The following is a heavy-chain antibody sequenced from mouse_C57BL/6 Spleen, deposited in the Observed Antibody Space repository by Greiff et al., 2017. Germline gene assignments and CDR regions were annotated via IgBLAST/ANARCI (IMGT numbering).Heavy chain of an antibody. CDR1: GYTFTDYY. D-gene: IGHD2-5*01. CDR3: ARDGSYYSNPDWYFDV. J-gene: IGHJ1*03. V-gene: IGHV1-19*01. CDR2: INPYNGGT. Sequence: VQLQQSGPVLVKPGASVKMSCKASGYTFTDYYMNWVKQSHGKSLEWIGVINPYNGGTSYNQKFKGKATLTVDKSSSTAYMELNSLTSEDSAVYYCARDGSYYSNPDWYFDVWGTGTTVTVSS.